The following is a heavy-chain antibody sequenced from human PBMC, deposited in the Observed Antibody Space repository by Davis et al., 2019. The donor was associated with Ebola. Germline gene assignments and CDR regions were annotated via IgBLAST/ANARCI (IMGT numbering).Heavy chain of an antibody. Sequence: GESLKISCAASGFVFSSYWMSWVRQAPGKGLEWVANIKQDGSEKYYVDSVKGRFTISRDNAKNSLYLQMNSLRAEDTAVYYCARASHLDYWGQGTLVTVSS. CDR1: GFVFSSYW. V-gene: IGHV3-7*01. CDR2: IKQDGSEK. D-gene: IGHD3-3*02. CDR3: ARASHLDY. J-gene: IGHJ4*02.